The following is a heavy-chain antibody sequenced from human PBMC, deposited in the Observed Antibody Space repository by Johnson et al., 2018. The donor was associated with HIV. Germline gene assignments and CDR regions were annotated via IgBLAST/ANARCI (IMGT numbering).Heavy chain of an antibody. CDR2: IYSGGST. D-gene: IGHD2-15*01. Sequence: VQLVESGGGLVQPGGSLRLSCAASGFTVSSNYMSWVRQVPGKGLEWVSVIYSGGSTYYADSVKGRFTISRDNSKNTLYLQMNSLRAEDTAVYYCARGPHEVVVVAATSAFDIWGQGTMVTVSS. V-gene: IGHV3-66*02. J-gene: IGHJ3*02. CDR1: GFTVSSNY. CDR3: ARGPHEVVVVAATSAFDI.